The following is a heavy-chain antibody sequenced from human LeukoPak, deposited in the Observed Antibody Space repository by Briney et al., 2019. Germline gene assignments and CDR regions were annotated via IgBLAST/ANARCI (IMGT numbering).Heavy chain of an antibody. D-gene: IGHD3-22*01. V-gene: IGHV3-9*01. Sequence: GGSLRLSCAASGFTFDDYAMHWVRQAPGKGLEWVSGISWNSGSIGYADSVKGRFTISRDNAKNSLYLQMNSLRDEDTALYYCAKDTASSGYYLRPYYFDYWGQGTLVTVSS. CDR2: ISWNSGSI. J-gene: IGHJ4*02. CDR3: AKDTASSGYYLRPYYFDY. CDR1: GFTFDDYA.